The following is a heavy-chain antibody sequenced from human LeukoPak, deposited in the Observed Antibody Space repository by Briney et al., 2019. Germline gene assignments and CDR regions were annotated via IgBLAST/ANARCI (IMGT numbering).Heavy chain of an antibody. V-gene: IGHV3-33*01. CDR3: ARDFYDFWSGYHKERANWFDP. CDR2: IWYDGSNK. CDR1: GFTFSSYG. D-gene: IGHD3-3*01. J-gene: IGHJ5*02. Sequence: PGRSLRLSCAASGFTFSSYGMHWVRQAPGKGLEWVAVIWYDGSNKYYADSVKGRFTISRDNSKNTLYLQMNTLRAEDTAVYYCARDFYDFWSGYHKERANWFDPWGQGTLVTVSS.